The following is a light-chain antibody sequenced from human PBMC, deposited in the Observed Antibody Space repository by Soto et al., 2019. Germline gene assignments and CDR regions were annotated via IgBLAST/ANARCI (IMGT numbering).Light chain of an antibody. V-gene: IGLV4-69*01. CDR1: SGHSSYA. J-gene: IGLJ2*01. CDR2: LNSDGSH. Sequence: QLVLTQAPSASASLGASVKLTCTLSSGHSSYAIAWHQQQPEKGPRFLMKLNSDGSHNKGDGISDRFSGSSSGAERYLTISSLQSEDEADYYCQTWGSAIRVFGGGTKLTVL. CDR3: QTWGSAIRV.